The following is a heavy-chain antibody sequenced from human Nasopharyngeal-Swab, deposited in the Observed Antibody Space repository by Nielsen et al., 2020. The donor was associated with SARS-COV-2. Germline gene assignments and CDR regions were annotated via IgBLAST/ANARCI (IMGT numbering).Heavy chain of an antibody. V-gene: IGHV4-34*01. Sequence: SETLSLTCAVYGGSFSGYYWSWIRQPPGKGLEWIGSFYYSGSTYYNPSLKSRVTISVDTSKNQFSLKLSSVTAADTAVYYCAREFSSSYYYYYYMDVWGKGTTVTVSS. CDR1: GGSFSGYY. D-gene: IGHD6-6*01. CDR3: AREFSSSYYYYYYMDV. J-gene: IGHJ6*03. CDR2: FYYSGST.